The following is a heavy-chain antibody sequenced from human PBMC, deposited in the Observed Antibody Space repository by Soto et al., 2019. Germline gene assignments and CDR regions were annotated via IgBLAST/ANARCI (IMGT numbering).Heavy chain of an antibody. Sequence: QVHLVESGGGVVQPGRSLRLSCAASGFTFSNNAMDWVRQAPGKGLEWVAVISYDGSNKYIAESVKGRFTISRDNSKNTLFLQMNSLRAEDTAVHYCARGTTTSAFSAMDVWGPGTTVTVSS. D-gene: IGHD1-1*01. CDR2: ISYDGSNK. V-gene: IGHV3-30-3*01. CDR3: ARGTTTSAFSAMDV. CDR1: GFTFSNNA. J-gene: IGHJ6*02.